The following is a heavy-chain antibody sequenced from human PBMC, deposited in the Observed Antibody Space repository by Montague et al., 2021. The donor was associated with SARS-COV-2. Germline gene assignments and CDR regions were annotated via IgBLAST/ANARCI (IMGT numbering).Heavy chain of an antibody. Sequence: PALVKPTQTLTLTCTFSGFSLSTSGMCVGWIRQPPGKALEWLAXXXWXXXKYXSTSLKTRLTISKDTSKNQVVLAMTNMDPVDTATYYCARISAWYSSGWSAFDYWGQGTLVTVSS. J-gene: IGHJ4*02. D-gene: IGHD6-19*01. CDR1: GFSLSTSGMC. CDR2: XXWXXXK. V-gene: IGHV2-70*01. CDR3: ARISAWYSSGWSAFDY.